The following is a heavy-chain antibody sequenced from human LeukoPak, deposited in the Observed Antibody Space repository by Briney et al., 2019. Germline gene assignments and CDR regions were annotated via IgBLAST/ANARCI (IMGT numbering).Heavy chain of an antibody. V-gene: IGHV4-34*01. CDR3: ARGRHWGYQLLYGWFDP. J-gene: IGHJ5*02. D-gene: IGHD2-2*02. Sequence: PGGSLRLFCAASGFTFSDYYMSWIRQPPGKGLEGIGEINHSGSTNYNPSLKSRVTISVDTSKNQFSLKLSSVTAADTAVYYCARGRHWGYQLLYGWFDPWGQGTLVTVSS. CDR2: INHSGST. CDR1: GFTFSDYY.